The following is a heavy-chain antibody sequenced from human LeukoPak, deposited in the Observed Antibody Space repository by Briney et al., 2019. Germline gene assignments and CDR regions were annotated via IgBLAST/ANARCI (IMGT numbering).Heavy chain of an antibody. CDR1: GGTFSSYA. CDR3: ASPGGPYDILTGYPFDY. Sequence: SVKVSCKASGGTFSSYAISWVRQAPGQGLEWMGGIIPIFGTANYAQKFQGRVTITADESTSTAYMELSSLRSEDTAVYYCASPGGPYDILTGYPFDYWGQGTLVTVSS. J-gene: IGHJ4*02. V-gene: IGHV1-69*13. CDR2: IIPIFGTA. D-gene: IGHD3-9*01.